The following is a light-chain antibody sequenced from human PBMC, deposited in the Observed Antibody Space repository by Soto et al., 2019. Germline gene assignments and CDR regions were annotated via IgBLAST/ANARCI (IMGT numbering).Light chain of an antibody. CDR1: QSVRSW. Sequence: DILMTQSPSTLSASVGERVTITCRASQSVRSWLAWYQQKPGVAPKVLIYDASRLQSGVPLRFSGGGSGTEFTLTISSLQPDDFATYYCQQYDSYSPTFGQGTKVEIK. V-gene: IGKV1-5*01. CDR3: QQYDSYSPT. J-gene: IGKJ1*01. CDR2: DAS.